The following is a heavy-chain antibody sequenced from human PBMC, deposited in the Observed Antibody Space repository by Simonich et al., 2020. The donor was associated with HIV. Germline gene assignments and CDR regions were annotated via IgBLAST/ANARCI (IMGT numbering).Heavy chain of an antibody. Sequence: QVQLQQWGAGLLKPWETLSLTCAVYGGSFSGYYWTWIRQPPGKGLEWIGEITYSGRTNYNPSLKSRVTISVDPSKKQFSLKLTSVTAADTAIYFCAREVGYYPPQLEENNAFDVWGQGTMVTVSS. CDR2: ITYSGRT. CDR3: AREVGYYPPQLEENNAFDV. J-gene: IGHJ3*01. CDR1: GGSFSGYY. D-gene: IGHD2-8*01. V-gene: IGHV4-34*01.